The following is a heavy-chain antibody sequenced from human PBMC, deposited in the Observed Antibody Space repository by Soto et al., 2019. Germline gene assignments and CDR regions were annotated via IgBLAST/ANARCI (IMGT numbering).Heavy chain of an antibody. CDR3: ARMVEGFAARTKYFDY. D-gene: IGHD2-15*01. Sequence: ASVKVSCKASGYTFTRYGIIWVRQAPGQGLELMGWISAYDGKTNYAQKVQGRVSVTTDTSTSTAYMELSSLRSDDTAVYYCARMVEGFAARTKYFDYWGQGTLVTSPQ. V-gene: IGHV1-18*01. CDR1: GYTFTRYG. J-gene: IGHJ4*02. CDR2: ISAYDGKT.